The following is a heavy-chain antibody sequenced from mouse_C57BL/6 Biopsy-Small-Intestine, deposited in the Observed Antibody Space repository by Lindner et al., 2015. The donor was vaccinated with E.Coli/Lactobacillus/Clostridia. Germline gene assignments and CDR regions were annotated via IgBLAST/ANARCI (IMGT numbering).Heavy chain of an antibody. V-gene: IGHV1S35*01. J-gene: IGHJ2*01. D-gene: IGHD2-3*01. Sequence: SVKVSCKASGGIFSTSTISWARQAPGQGLEWMGRIIPILDMTDYAQKFQGRVTITADKSTSTVYMELSSLRSEDTAVYYCARVEDGSPYFDYWGQGTLVTVSS. CDR2: IIPILDMT. CDR3: ARVEDGSPYFDY. CDR1: GGIFSTST.